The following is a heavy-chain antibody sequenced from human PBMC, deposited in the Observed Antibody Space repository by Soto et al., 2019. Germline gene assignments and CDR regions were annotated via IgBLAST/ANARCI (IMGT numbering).Heavy chain of an antibody. V-gene: IGHV4-59*01. CDR2: IYYSGST. Sequence: SETRSLPWTVSGGSLSSYYWSWSRQPPGKGLEWIGYIYYSGSTNYNPSLKSRVTISVDTTKNQFSLKLSSVTAADTAVYYCARSPYGHLLSFDYCGQGTLVPVSS. J-gene: IGHJ4*02. D-gene: IGHD4-17*01. CDR3: ARSPYGHLLSFDY. CDR1: GGSLSSYY.